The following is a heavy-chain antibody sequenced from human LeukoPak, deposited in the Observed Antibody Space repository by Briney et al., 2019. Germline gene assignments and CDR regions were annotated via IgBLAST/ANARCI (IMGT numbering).Heavy chain of an antibody. CDR1: GFTFSDYD. J-gene: IGHJ4*02. CDR3: ARNQPFDY. CDR2: ISRSGSTV. D-gene: IGHD1-14*01. Sequence: PGGSLRLSCLASGFTFSDYDMSWIRQAPGKGLESISHISRSGSTVYYADSVKGRFTVSRDNAKNSLYLQMNILRAEDTAVYYCARNQPFDYWGQGTLVTVSS. V-gene: IGHV3-11*04.